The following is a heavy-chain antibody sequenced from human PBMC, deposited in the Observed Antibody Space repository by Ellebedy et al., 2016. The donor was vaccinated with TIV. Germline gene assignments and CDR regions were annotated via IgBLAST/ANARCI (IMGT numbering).Heavy chain of an antibody. CDR3: ARAWATDPIDY. CDR1: GFTFRDYA. Sequence: GESLKISXVASGFTFRDYAIHWVRQAPGKGLEWLAIISYDGTSTFYADSVKGRFTISRVNSKSTAYLRMNSLRPEDTATYYCARAWATDPIDYWGQGTLVTVS. V-gene: IGHV3-30*04. D-gene: IGHD1-26*01. CDR2: ISYDGTST. J-gene: IGHJ4*02.